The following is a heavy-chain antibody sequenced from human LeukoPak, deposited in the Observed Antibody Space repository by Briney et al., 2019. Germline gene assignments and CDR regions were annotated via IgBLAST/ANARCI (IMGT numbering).Heavy chain of an antibody. CDR3: AREDGDYYGSGSYVQWFDP. CDR1: GFTFSSHG. V-gene: IGHV3-30*03. J-gene: IGHJ5*02. CDR2: ISYDGSNK. Sequence: GGSLRLSCAASGFTFSSHGMHWVRQAPGKGLEWVALISYDGSNKYYADSVKGRFTISRDNSKNTLYLQVNSLRAEDTAVYYCAREDGDYYGSGSYVQWFDPWGQGTLVTVSS. D-gene: IGHD3-10*01.